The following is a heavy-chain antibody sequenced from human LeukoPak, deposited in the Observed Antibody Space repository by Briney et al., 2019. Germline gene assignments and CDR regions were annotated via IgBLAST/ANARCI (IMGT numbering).Heavy chain of an antibody. J-gene: IGHJ3*02. Sequence: ASVKVSCKVSGYTLTELSMHWVRQAPGKGLEWMGGFDPEDGETIYAQKFQGRVTMTEDTSTDTAYMELSSLRSEDTAVYYCATVGYHGSGSYVTNAFDIWGQGTMVTVSS. CDR3: ATVGYHGSGSYVTNAFDI. D-gene: IGHD3-10*01. CDR1: GYTLTELS. V-gene: IGHV1-24*01. CDR2: FDPEDGET.